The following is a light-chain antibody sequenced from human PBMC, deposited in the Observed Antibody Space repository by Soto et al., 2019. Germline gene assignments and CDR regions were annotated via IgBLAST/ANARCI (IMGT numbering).Light chain of an antibody. CDR3: HRDNNWPHT. CDR2: GAP. J-gene: IGKJ2*01. V-gene: IGKV3-15*01. Sequence: LIMTQSPATLSVSPGETATLSCRASEGIPIHVAWYQQKLGQAPRLLSYGAPTRATGVPARFSGSGSGTDFSLTISGLQSEDSAVYYCHRDNNWPHTVGQGTKVDIK. CDR1: EGIPIH.